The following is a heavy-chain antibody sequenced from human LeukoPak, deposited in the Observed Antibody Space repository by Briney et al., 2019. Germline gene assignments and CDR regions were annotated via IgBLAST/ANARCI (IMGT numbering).Heavy chain of an antibody. J-gene: IGHJ4*02. Sequence: GGSLRLSCAASGFTFSSYAMSWVRQAPGKGQEWVSAISGSGSSTYYADSVKGRFTISRDNSKNTLYLQMNSLRAEDTAVYYCAKESGYSYGYFDYGGQGTLVTVSS. CDR3: AKESGYSYGYFDY. CDR1: GFTFSSYA. D-gene: IGHD5-18*01. V-gene: IGHV3-23*01. CDR2: ISGSGSST.